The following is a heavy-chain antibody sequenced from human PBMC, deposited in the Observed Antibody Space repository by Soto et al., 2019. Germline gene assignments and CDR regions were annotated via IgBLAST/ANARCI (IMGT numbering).Heavy chain of an antibody. Sequence: SETLSLTCSVSGGSINSGAYYWSWIRHYPGKGREWIGYIHYTGRTYYNPSLESRATISVDTSKKHFSLKLSSVTAADTAVYYCARVSATGTRWFDPWGQGTLVTVSS. CDR1: GGSINSGAYY. J-gene: IGHJ5*02. CDR3: ARVSATGTRWFDP. D-gene: IGHD6-13*01. V-gene: IGHV4-31*03. CDR2: IHYTGRT.